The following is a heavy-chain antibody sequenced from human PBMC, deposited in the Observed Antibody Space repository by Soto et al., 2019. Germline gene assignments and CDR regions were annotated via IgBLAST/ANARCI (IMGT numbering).Heavy chain of an antibody. Sequence: QVQLQESGPGLVKPSQTLSLTCTVSGGSISSGSYYWSWICQLPGKGLEWIGYIYYSGSTYYNPSLKSRVTISVDTSKNQFSLKLNSVTAADTAVYYWATRTDYYYGSGSLGGMDVWGQGTTVTVSS. V-gene: IGHV4-31*03. D-gene: IGHD3-10*01. CDR1: GGSISSGSYY. CDR3: ATRTDYYYGSGSLGGMDV. J-gene: IGHJ6*02. CDR2: IYYSGST.